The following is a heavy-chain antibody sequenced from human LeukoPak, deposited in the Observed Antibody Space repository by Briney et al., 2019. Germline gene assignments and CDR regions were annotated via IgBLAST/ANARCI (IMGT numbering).Heavy chain of an antibody. Sequence: PGGSLRLSCAASGFTFDDYAMHWVRQAPGKGLERVSGISWNSGSIVYADSVRGRFTISRDNAKNTLYLQMNSLRAEDTAVYYCARGGPVGNFDFWGQGTLVTVSS. CDR3: ARGGPVGNFDF. CDR2: ISWNSGSI. V-gene: IGHV3-9*01. CDR1: GFTFDDYA. D-gene: IGHD2-15*01. J-gene: IGHJ4*02.